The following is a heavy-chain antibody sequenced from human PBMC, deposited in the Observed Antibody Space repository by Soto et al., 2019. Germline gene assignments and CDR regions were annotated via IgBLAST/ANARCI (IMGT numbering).Heavy chain of an antibody. CDR3: AKAPGYCSGGSCSPREWYFDL. CDR2: ISYDGSNK. Sequence: GGSLRLSCAASGFTFSSYGMHWVRQAPGKGLEWVAVISYDGSNKYYADSVKGRFTISRDNSKNTLYLQMNSLRAEDTAVYYCAKAPGYCSGGSCSPREWYFDLWGRGTLVTVSS. J-gene: IGHJ2*01. D-gene: IGHD2-15*01. V-gene: IGHV3-30*18. CDR1: GFTFSSYG.